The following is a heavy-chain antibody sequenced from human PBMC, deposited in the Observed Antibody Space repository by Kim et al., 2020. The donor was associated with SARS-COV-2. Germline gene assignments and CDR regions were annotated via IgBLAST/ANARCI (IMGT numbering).Heavy chain of an antibody. CDR1: GDSVSSNSAA. V-gene: IGHV6-1*01. Sequence: SQTLSLTCAISGDSVSSNSAAWNWIRQSPSRGLEWLGRTYYRSKWYNDYAVSVKSRITINPDTSKNQFSLQLNSVTPEDTAVYYCARDRGSSWYGGGYYYYGMDVWGQGTTVTVSS. CDR3: ARDRGSSWYGGGYYYYGMDV. D-gene: IGHD6-13*01. J-gene: IGHJ6*02. CDR2: TYYRSKWYN.